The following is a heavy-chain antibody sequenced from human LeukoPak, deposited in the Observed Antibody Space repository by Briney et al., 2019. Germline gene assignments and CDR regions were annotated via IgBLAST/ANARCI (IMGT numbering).Heavy chain of an antibody. CDR3: AKKLPDNRHFDY. V-gene: IGHV3-30-3*02. CDR1: GFTFSSYA. J-gene: IGHJ4*02. CDR2: ISYDGGNK. D-gene: IGHD1-1*01. Sequence: GRSLRLSCAASGFTFSSYAMHWVRQAPGKGLEWVAVISYDGGNKYYADSVKGRFTISRDNSKNTLYLLMNSLRAEDSALYYCAKKLPDNRHFDYWGQGALVTVSS.